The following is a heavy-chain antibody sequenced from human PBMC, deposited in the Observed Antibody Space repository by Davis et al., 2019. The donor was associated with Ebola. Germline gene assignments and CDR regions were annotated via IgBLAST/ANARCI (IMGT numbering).Heavy chain of an antibody. CDR2: ISSSSSYI. J-gene: IGHJ4*02. CDR1: GFTFSDYY. D-gene: IGHD6-19*01. Sequence: GESLKISCAASGFTFSDYYMSWIRQAPGKGLEWVSYISSSSSYIYYADSVKGRFTISRDNSKNTLYLQMNSLRAEDTAVYYCARDFISGFLGWGQGTLVTVSS. CDR3: ARDFISGFLG. V-gene: IGHV3-11*06.